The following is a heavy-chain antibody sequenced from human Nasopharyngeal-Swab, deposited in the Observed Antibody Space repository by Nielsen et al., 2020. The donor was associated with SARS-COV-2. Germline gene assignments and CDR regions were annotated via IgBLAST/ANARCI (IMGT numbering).Heavy chain of an antibody. D-gene: IGHD1-26*01. CDR2: IKQDGSEK. CDR1: GFTFSSYW. Sequence: GESLKISCAASGFTFSSYWMSWVRQAPGKGLEWVANIKQDGSEKYYVDSVKGRFTISRDNAKNSLYLQMNSLRAEDTALYYCAKDTSGSYSHFDYWGQGTLVTVSS. CDR3: AKDTSGSYSHFDY. J-gene: IGHJ4*02. V-gene: IGHV3-7*03.